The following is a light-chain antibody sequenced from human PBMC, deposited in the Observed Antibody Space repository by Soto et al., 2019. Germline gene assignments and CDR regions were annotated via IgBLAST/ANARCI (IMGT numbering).Light chain of an antibody. V-gene: IGLV2-8*01. J-gene: IGLJ1*01. CDR2: EVS. CDR3: SSYAGSNNLLYV. CDR1: SSDVGGYNY. Sequence: QSVLTQHPSASGSPGQSVTIFCTGTSSDVGGYNYVSWYQQHPGKAPKLMIYEVSKRPSGVPDRFSGSKSGNTASLTVSGLQAEDEADYCCSSYAGSNNLLYVFGTGTKVTVL.